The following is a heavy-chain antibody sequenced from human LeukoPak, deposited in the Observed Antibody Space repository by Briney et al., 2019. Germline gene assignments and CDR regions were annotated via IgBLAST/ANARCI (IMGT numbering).Heavy chain of an antibody. CDR3: ARERSLGSSWPLAY. J-gene: IGHJ4*02. V-gene: IGHV1-18*01. Sequence: ASVKVSCKASGYTFTSYGISWVRQAPGQGLEWMGWISAYNGNTNYAQKLQGRVTMTTDTSTSTAYMELRSLRSDDTAVYYCARERSLGSSWPLAYWGQGTLVTVSS. CDR2: ISAYNGNT. CDR1: GYTFTSYG. D-gene: IGHD6-13*01.